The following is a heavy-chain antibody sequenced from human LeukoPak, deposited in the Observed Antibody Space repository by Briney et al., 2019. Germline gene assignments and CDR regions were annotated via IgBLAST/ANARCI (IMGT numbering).Heavy chain of an antibody. Sequence: PSETLSLTCTVSGYSISSAYYWGWIRQPPGKGLEWIASIFHSGSTNYNPSLKSRVTIAVDPSKNQFSLKLSSVTAADTAVYYCARQWSDFWSEYWGQGTLVTVSS. CDR3: ARQWSDFWSEY. CDR1: GYSISSAYY. V-gene: IGHV4-38-2*02. J-gene: IGHJ4*02. D-gene: IGHD3-3*01. CDR2: IFHSGST.